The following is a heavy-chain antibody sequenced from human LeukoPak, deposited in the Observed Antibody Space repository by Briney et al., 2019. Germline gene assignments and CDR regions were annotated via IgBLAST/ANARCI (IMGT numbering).Heavy chain of an antibody. CDR2: IYYSGST. J-gene: IGHJ4*02. Sequence: PSQTLSLTCTVSGGSISSGDYYWSWIRQPPGKGLEWIGYIYYSGSTYYNPSLKSRVTISVDTSKNQFSLKLSSVTAADTAVYYCARERGDPTTGPYYFDYWGQGTLVTVSS. V-gene: IGHV4-30-4*08. CDR3: ARERGDPTTGPYYFDY. D-gene: IGHD4-11*01. CDR1: GGSISSGDYY.